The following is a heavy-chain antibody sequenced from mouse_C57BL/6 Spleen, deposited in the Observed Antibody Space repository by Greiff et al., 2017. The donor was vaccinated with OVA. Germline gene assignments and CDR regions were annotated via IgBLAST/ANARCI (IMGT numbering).Heavy chain of an antibody. D-gene: IGHD2-3*01. J-gene: IGHJ1*03. Sequence: EVHLVESGGGLVKPGGSLKLSCAASGFTFSDYGMHWVRQAPEKGLEWVAYISSGSSTIYYADTVKGRFTISRDTAKNTLFLQMTSLRSEDTAMYYCAREDGRYWYFDVWGTGTTVTVSS. CDR3: AREDGRYWYFDV. CDR1: GFTFSDYG. V-gene: IGHV5-17*01. CDR2: ISSGSSTI.